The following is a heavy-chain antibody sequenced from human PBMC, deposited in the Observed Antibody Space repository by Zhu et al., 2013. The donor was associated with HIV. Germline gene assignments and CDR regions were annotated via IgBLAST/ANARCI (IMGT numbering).Heavy chain of an antibody. CDR1: GGSIISYY. CDR2: IHYSGTT. V-gene: IGHV4-59*01. J-gene: IGHJ6*03. D-gene: IGHD2-2*03. Sequence: QVQLQESGPGLVKPSETLSLTCTVSGGSIISYYWSWIRQPPGKGLEWIGYIHYSGTTNYNPSVKSRVSISIDTSKKQFSLRLRSVTAADTAVYYCARDGFRGYSRSQYYYMDVWGKRATGHRLL. CDR3: ARDGFRGYSRSQYYYMDV.